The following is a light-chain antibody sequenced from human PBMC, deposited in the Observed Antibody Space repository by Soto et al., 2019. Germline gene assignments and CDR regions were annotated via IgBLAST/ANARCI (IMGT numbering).Light chain of an antibody. CDR2: EAS. Sequence: EIVLTQSPATLSLSPGERATLSCRASQTVSSSLACYQQKPGQAPRLLIYEASNRATCIPARYSGSGSEADFTLTISSLETEGFAVFYCQHVSNCPLTFVGGTMVEIK. CDR3: QHVSNCPLT. CDR1: QTVSSS. J-gene: IGKJ4*01. V-gene: IGKV3-11*01.